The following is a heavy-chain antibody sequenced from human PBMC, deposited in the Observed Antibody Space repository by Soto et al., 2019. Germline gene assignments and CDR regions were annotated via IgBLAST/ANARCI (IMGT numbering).Heavy chain of an antibody. Sequence: EVQLVESGGGLVQPGGSLRLSCAASGFTFSNYDMHWVRQVTGKGLEWVSAIGAAGDTYYPDSVKGRFTISRENAKNSLYLKMNSRRAEDTAVYYCASGGWGSSWYEGGSRIDYWGQGALVTVSS. V-gene: IGHV3-13*01. CDR3: ASGGWGSSWYEGGSRIDY. D-gene: IGHD6-13*01. CDR2: IGAAGDT. J-gene: IGHJ4*02. CDR1: GFTFSNYD.